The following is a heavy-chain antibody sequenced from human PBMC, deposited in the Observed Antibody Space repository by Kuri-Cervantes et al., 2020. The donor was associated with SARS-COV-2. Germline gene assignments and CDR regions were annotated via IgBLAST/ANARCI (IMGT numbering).Heavy chain of an antibody. J-gene: IGHJ5*02. CDR2: IDWDDDK. Sequence: SGPTLVKPTQTLTLTCTFSGFSLSTSGMRVSWIRQPPGKALEWLARIDWDDDKFYSTSLKTRLTISKDTSKNQVVLTMTNMDPVDTATYYCARADYGDFVAYNWFDPWGQGTLVTVSS. D-gene: IGHD4-17*01. CDR3: ARADYGDFVAYNWFDP. V-gene: IGHV2-70*04. CDR1: GFSLSTSGMR.